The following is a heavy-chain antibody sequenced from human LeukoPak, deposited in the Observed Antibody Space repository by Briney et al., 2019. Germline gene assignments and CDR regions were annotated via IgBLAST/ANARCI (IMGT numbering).Heavy chain of an antibody. D-gene: IGHD6-19*01. CDR3: ARDKLGSGYSSDFDY. J-gene: IGHJ4*02. V-gene: IGHV3-66*02. Sequence: PGGSLRLSCAASGFSVSSNYMNWVRQAPGKGLEWVSATYTGGTTYYADSVKGRFTISRDNSKNTLYLLMNSLRAEDTAVYYCARDKLGSGYSSDFDYWGQGTLVTVSS. CDR2: TYTGGTT. CDR1: GFSVSSNY.